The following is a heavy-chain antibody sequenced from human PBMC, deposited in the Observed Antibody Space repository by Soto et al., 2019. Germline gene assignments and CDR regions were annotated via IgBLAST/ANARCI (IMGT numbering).Heavy chain of an antibody. CDR1: AGSISSSNW. Sequence: QVQLQESGPGLVKPSGTLSLTCAVSAGSISSSNWWTWVRQSPGKGLEWIGEIHHSGSTNYNPSLNRLVPISVAKSKNQFSLKLTSVTAADTADYYCARTSYYDSTGYYNMDVWGQGTTVTVSS. D-gene: IGHD3-22*01. CDR3: ARTSYYDSTGYYNMDV. V-gene: IGHV4-4*02. J-gene: IGHJ6*02. CDR2: IHHSGST.